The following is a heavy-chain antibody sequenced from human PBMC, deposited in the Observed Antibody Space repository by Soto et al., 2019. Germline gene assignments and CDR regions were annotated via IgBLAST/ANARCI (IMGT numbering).Heavy chain of an antibody. D-gene: IGHD3-16*02. CDR2: IIPILGIA. Sequence: ASVKVSCKASGGTFSSYTISWVRQAPGQGLEWMGRIIPILGIANYAQKFQGRVTITADKSTSTAYMELSSLRSEDTAVYYCARSIMITFGGVIQPDAFDIWGQGTMVTVSS. J-gene: IGHJ3*02. V-gene: IGHV1-69*02. CDR1: GGTFSSYT. CDR3: ARSIMITFGGVIQPDAFDI.